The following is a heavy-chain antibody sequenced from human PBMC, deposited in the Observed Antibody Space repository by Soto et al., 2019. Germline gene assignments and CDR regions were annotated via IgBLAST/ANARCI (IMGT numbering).Heavy chain of an antibody. CDR3: ARGYSSSWPYYYYGMDV. CDR2: INPTGGST. J-gene: IGHJ6*02. CDR1: GYTFTSYY. D-gene: IGHD6-13*01. Sequence: QVQLVQSGAEVKKPGASVKVSCKASGYTFTSYYMHWVRQAPGQGLEWMGIINPTGGSTSYAQKSRGRVTMTSEKSTSTVYMELSSLRSEDTAVYYCARGYSSSWPYYYYGMDVWGQGTTVTVSS. V-gene: IGHV1-46*03.